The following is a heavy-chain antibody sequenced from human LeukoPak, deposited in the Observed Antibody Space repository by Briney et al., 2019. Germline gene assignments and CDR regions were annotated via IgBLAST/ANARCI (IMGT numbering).Heavy chain of an antibody. CDR1: GYTFTSYD. V-gene: IGHV7-4-1*02. CDR2: INTNTGNP. D-gene: IGHD3-10*01. J-gene: IGHJ6*03. Sequence: ASVKVSCKASGYTFTSYDINWVRQATGQGLEWMGWINTNTGNPTYAQGFTGRFVFSLDTSVSTAYLQISSLKAEDTAVYYCARGARYYYGSAVIYYYYYMDVWGKGTTVTVSS. CDR3: ARGARYYYGSAVIYYYYYMDV.